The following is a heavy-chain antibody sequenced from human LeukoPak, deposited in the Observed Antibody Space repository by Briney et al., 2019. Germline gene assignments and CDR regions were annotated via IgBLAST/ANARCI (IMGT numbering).Heavy chain of an antibody. Sequence: PGGSLRLSCAASGFTFSSYGMSWVRQAPGKGLEWVSAISGSGGGTYYADSVKGRFTISRDNSKNTLYLHMNSLRAEDTAVFYCAKDRVVVPASSSDYWGQGTLVTVSS. J-gene: IGHJ4*02. CDR1: GFTFSSYG. CDR2: ISGSGGGT. CDR3: AKDRVVVPASSSDY. D-gene: IGHD2-2*01. V-gene: IGHV3-23*01.